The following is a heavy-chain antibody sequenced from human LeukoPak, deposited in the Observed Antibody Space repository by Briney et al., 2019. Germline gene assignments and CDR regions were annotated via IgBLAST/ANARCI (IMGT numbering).Heavy chain of an antibody. CDR1: GYTFTGYY. Sequence: GASVKVSCKASGYTFTGYYMRWVRQAPGQGLEWMGRINPNSGGTNYAQKFQGRVTMTRDTSISTAYMEMSRLRSHDTAVYYCARDRLFSYYDYVWGSENWFDPWGQGTLVTVSS. J-gene: IGHJ5*02. CDR3: ARDRLFSYYDYVWGSENWFDP. D-gene: IGHD3-16*01. V-gene: IGHV1-2*06. CDR2: INPNSGGT.